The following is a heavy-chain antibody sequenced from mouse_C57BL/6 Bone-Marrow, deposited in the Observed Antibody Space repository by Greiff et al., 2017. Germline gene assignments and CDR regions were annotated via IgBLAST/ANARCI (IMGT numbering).Heavy chain of an antibody. CDR2: ISSGGSYT. CDR3: ARHGVLDY. J-gene: IGHJ2*01. Sequence: EVQGVESGGDLVKPGGSLKLSCAASGFTFSSYGMSWVRQTPDKRLEWVATISSGGSYTYYPDSVKGRFTISRDNAKNTLYLQMSSLKSEDTAMYCCARHGVLDYWGQGTTLTVSS. CDR1: GFTFSSYG. V-gene: IGHV5-6*01.